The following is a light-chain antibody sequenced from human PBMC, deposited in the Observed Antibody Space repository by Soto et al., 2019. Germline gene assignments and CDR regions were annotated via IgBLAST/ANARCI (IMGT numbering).Light chain of an antibody. CDR2: DTS. J-gene: IGLJ3*02. CDR1: TGAVTSSHY. V-gene: IGLV7-46*01. CDR3: SLSHSDVRV. Sequence: QTVVTQEPSLTVSPGGTVTLTCGSSTGAVTSSHYPYWFQQKPGQAPRALIYDTSNKHSWTPARFSGSLLGGKPALILSGAQPEDEADYYCSLSHSDVRVFGGGTKLTVL.